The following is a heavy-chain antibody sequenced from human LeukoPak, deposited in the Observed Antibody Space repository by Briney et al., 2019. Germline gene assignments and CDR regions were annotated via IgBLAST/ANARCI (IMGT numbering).Heavy chain of an antibody. V-gene: IGHV3-30*02. J-gene: IGHJ4*02. CDR3: AKDRHSSTSDGFDY. CDR2: INDGGNKK. Sequence: GGSLRLSCAASGFTFSTCGMHWVRQAPGKGLEWVAFINDGGNKKDYADSVKGRLTISRDTSKNILYLEMNSLRVEDTAVYYCAKDRHSSTSDGFDYWGQGALVTVSS. D-gene: IGHD2-2*01. CDR1: GFTFSTCG.